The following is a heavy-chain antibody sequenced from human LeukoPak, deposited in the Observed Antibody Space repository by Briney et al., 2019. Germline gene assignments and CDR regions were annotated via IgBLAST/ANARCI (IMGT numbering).Heavy chain of an antibody. Sequence: SETLSLTCTVSGGSISSGDYYWSWIRQPPGKGLEWIGYIYYSGSTYYNPSLKSRVTISVDTSKNQFSLKLSSVTAADTAVYYCARLHYDILTGYSYYFDYWGQGTLVTVSS. J-gene: IGHJ4*02. V-gene: IGHV4-30-4*01. D-gene: IGHD3-9*01. CDR3: ARLHYDILTGYSYYFDY. CDR1: GGSISSGDYY. CDR2: IYYSGST.